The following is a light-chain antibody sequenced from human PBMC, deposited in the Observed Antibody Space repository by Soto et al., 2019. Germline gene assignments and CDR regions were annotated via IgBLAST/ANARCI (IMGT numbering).Light chain of an antibody. Sequence: QSALTQPASASGSPGQSVAISCTGTSSDVGGYNYVSWYQQHPGKAPKLMIYEVNKRPSGVPDRFSGSKSGNTDSLTVSGLQAEADPEYYSNLYTSSSNVFGTGTKLTVL. J-gene: IGLJ1*01. V-gene: IGLV2-8*01. CDR1: SSDVGGYNY. CDR2: EVN. CDR3: NLYTSSSNV.